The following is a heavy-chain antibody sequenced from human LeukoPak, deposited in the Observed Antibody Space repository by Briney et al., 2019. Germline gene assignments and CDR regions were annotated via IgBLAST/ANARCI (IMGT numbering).Heavy chain of an antibody. CDR2: IYTSGST. CDR3: ARMTYSSSWSSFDY. CDR1: GGSISSYY. Sequence: PSETLSLTCTVSGGSISSYYWSWIRQPAGKGLEWIGRIYTSGSTNYNPSLKSRVTISVDTSKNQFSLKLSSVTAADTAVYYCARMTYSSSWSSFDYWGQGTLVTVSS. J-gene: IGHJ4*02. D-gene: IGHD6-13*01. V-gene: IGHV4-4*07.